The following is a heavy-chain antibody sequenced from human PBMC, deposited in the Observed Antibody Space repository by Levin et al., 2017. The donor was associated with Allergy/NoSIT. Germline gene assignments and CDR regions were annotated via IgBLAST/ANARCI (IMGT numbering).Heavy chain of an antibody. J-gene: IGHJ4*02. CDR1: GFTFSNYG. D-gene: IGHD3-22*01. V-gene: IGHV3-30*03. CDR2: ISFDASYK. Sequence: GGSLRLSCAVSGFTFSNYGMHWVRQAPGKGLEWVAVISFDASYKYYADSLKGRVTISRDNLKNTMSLEMTSLRHDDTAVYYCVGELLHSGKFDHWGQGIEVTVSS. CDR3: VGELLHSGKFDH.